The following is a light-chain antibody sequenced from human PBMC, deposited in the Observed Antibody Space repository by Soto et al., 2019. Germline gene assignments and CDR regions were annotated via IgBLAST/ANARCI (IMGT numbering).Light chain of an antibody. V-gene: IGKV3-15*01. CDR2: GAS. CDR1: QSVSSN. Sequence: EIVMAPAPATPSVSPGERAPLSCRASQSVSSNLAWYQQKPGQAPRLLIYGASTRATGIPARFSGSGSGTDFTLTISRLEPEDFAVYYCQQYGSSPITFGQGTRLEIK. CDR3: QQYGSSPIT. J-gene: IGKJ5*01.